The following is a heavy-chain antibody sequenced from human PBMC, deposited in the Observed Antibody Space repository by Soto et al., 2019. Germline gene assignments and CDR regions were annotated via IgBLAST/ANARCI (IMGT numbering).Heavy chain of an antibody. D-gene: IGHD1-1*01. J-gene: IGHJ4*02. CDR3: ARGSGIVALPGELEEVKYDY. CDR1: GQSFSGHS. V-gene: IGHV4-34*01. CDR2: INESGST. Sequence: QVQLQQWGAGLVKPSETLSLSCAVYGQSFSGHSWAWIRQPPGKGLEWIGEINESGSTYYNPSLKSRVTSATDTSTNQFSLKLSSVSAADTAAYFCARGSGIVALPGELEEVKYDYWGQGTLVNVSS.